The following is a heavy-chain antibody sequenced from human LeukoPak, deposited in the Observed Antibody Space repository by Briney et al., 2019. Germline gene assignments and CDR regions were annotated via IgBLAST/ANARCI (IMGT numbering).Heavy chain of an antibody. V-gene: IGHV1-18*01. J-gene: IGHJ4*02. CDR3: ATIAVANSLYY. Sequence: ASVKVSCKASGYTFTSYGISWVRQAPGQGLEWMGWISAYNGNTNYAQKLQGRVTMTTDTSTSTVYMELRSLRSDDTAVYYCATIAVANSLYYWGQGTLVTVSS. D-gene: IGHD6-19*01. CDR1: GYTFTSYG. CDR2: ISAYNGNT.